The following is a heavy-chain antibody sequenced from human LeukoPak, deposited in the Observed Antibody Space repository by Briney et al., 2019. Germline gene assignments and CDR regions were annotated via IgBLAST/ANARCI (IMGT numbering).Heavy chain of an antibody. Sequence: PSETLSLTCTVSGGSISSGGYFWSWIRQHPGKGLEWIRYIYYSGSTYYNPSLKSRVTISVDTSKNQFSLKLSSVTAADTAAYYCTRDGPRSSGYPDTWGQGTLVTVSS. CDR3: TRDGPRSSGYPDT. J-gene: IGHJ5*02. CDR2: IYYSGST. CDR1: GGSISSGGYF. V-gene: IGHV4-31*03. D-gene: IGHD3-22*01.